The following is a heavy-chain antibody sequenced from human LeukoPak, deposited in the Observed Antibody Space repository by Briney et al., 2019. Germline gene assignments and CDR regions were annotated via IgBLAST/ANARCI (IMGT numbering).Heavy chain of an antibody. CDR3: ARGVRLRYSDWIRLGYYYYYMDV. D-gene: IGHD3-9*01. J-gene: IGHJ6*03. CDR2: MNPNSGNT. CDR1: GYTFTSYD. Sequence: ASVKVSCKASGYTFTSYDINWVRQATGQGLEWMGWMNPNSGNTGYAQKFQGRVTMTRNTSISTAYMELSSLRSEDTAVYYCARGVRLRYSDWIRLGYYYYYMDVWGKGTTVTISS. V-gene: IGHV1-8*01.